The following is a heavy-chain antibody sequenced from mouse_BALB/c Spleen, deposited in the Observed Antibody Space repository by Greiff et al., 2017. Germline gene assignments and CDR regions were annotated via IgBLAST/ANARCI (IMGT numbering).Heavy chain of an antibody. J-gene: IGHJ3*01. V-gene: IGHV5-17*02. CDR3: AREGWSPWFAY. D-gene: IGHD2-3*01. Sequence: EVQLVESGGGLVQPGGSRKLSCAASGFTFSSFGMHWVRQAPEKGLEWVAYISSGSSTIYYADTVKGRFTISRDNPKNTLFLQMTSLRSEDTAMYYCAREGWSPWFAYWGQGTLVTVSA. CDR1: GFTFSSFG. CDR2: ISSGSSTI.